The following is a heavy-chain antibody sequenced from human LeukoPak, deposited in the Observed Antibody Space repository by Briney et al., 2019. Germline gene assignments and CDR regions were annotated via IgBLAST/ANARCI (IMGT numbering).Heavy chain of an antibody. CDR1: GFTFSSYA. CDR3: AKESGGTKRWFDP. CDR2: IIGSGGTT. Sequence: GGSLRLSCAASGFTFSSYAMSWVRQAPGEALEWVSAIIGSGGTTYYADSVKGRFTISRDNSKNTLYLQMNSLRAEDTAVYYCAKESGGTKRWFDPWGQGTLVTVSS. D-gene: IGHD2-15*01. J-gene: IGHJ5*02. V-gene: IGHV3-23*01.